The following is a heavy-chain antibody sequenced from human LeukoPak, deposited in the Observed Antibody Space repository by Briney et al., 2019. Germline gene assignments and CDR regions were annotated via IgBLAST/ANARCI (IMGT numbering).Heavy chain of an antibody. CDR3: ARVGGVVPAAWAYYYYYMDV. CDR1: GGSFSGYY. Sequence: PSETLSLTCAVYGGSFSGYYWSWIRQPPGKGLEWIGYIYYSGSTNYNPSLKSRVTISVDTSKNQFSLKLSSVTAADTAVYYCARVGGVVPAAWAYYYYYMDVWGKGTTVTVSS. CDR2: IYYSGST. D-gene: IGHD2-2*01. V-gene: IGHV4-59*01. J-gene: IGHJ6*03.